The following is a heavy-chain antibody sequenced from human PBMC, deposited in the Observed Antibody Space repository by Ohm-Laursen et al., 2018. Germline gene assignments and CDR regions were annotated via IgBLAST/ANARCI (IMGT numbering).Heavy chain of an antibody. CDR3: AREGEEAYNFDY. CDR2: ISSSGTAI. D-gene: IGHD1-26*01. V-gene: IGHV3-48*03. J-gene: IGHJ4*02. CDR1: GLTFSNYA. Sequence: SLRLSCTASGLTFSNYAMSWVRQAPGKGLEWLSFISSSGTAIVYTDSVKGRFTVSRDNAKNSQYLHMSSLRAEDTAIYYCAREGEEAYNFDYWGQGTLVTVSS.